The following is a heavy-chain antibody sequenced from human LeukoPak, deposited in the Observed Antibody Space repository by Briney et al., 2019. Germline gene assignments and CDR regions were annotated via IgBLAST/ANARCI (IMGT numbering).Heavy chain of an antibody. J-gene: IGHJ4*02. CDR1: GFTVSSNY. Sequence: GGSPRLSCAASGFTVSSNYMSWVRQGPGKGLECVSVISNDGDTYYADSVKGRFTISRDTSKNTVSLQMNSLRAEDTAVYYCAGDKTTGGWYEFDYWGQGTLVTVSS. CDR2: ISNDGDT. CDR3: AGDKTTGGWYEFDY. D-gene: IGHD6-19*01. V-gene: IGHV3-53*01.